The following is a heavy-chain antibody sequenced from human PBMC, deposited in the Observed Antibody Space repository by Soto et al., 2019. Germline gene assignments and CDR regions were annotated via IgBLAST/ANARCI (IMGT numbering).Heavy chain of an antibody. CDR2: ISGSGGST. Sequence: GGSLRLSCAASGFTFSSYAMSWVRQAPGKGLEWVSAISGSGGSTYYADSVKGRFTISRDNSKNTLYLQMNSLRAEDTAVYYCAKDRGSPYSYGYIFDYWGQGTLVTVSS. CDR1: GFTFSSYA. D-gene: IGHD5-18*01. CDR3: AKDRGSPYSYGYIFDY. V-gene: IGHV3-23*01. J-gene: IGHJ4*02.